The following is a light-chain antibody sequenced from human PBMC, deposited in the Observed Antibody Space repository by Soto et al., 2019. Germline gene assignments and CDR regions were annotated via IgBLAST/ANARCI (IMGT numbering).Light chain of an antibody. CDR2: GAS. CDR3: LHYKDWPRWT. CDR1: QSVGNT. Sequence: EIGLTQSPATLSVSPGERATLSCRASQSVGNTLAWYQQQPGQTPRLLIYGASTTATGIPARFSGSGSGTEFTLTIDSLQSEDFAVYYCLHYKDWPRWTFGQGTKVEVK. V-gene: IGKV3-15*01. J-gene: IGKJ1*01.